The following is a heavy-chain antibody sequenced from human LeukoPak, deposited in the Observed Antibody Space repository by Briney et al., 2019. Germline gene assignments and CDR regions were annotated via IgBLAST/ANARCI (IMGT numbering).Heavy chain of an antibody. V-gene: IGHV3-21*04. CDR1: GFTFSSYS. J-gene: IGHJ6*02. Sequence: GGSLRLSCAASGFTFSSYSMNWVRQAPGKGLEWVSSISSSSSYIYYADSVKGRFTISRDNSDNTVYLQMNSLRAEDTAIYYCAKAPAPYYYYYGMDVWDQGTAVTVSS. CDR3: AKAPAPYYYYYGMDV. CDR2: ISSSSSYI.